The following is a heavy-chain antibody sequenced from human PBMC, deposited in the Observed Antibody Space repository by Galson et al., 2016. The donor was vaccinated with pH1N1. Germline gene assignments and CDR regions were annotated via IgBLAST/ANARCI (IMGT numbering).Heavy chain of an antibody. CDR2: TYYGSKWYN. CDR1: GDSVSSNSAT. V-gene: IGHV6-1*01. CDR3: ARGVIDYDFWSGYQDHAAFDI. J-gene: IGHJ3*02. D-gene: IGHD3-3*01. Sequence: CAISGDSVSSNSATWNWTRQSPSRGLEWLGRTYYGSKWYNDYAESVKSRIIISPDTSKNQLSLQLNSVTPADTAVYYCARGVIDYDFWSGYQDHAAFDIWGQGTMAIVSS.